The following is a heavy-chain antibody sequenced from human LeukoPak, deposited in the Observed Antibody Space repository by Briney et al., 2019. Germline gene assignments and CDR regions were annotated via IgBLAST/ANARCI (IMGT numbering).Heavy chain of an antibody. Sequence: SETLSLTCTVSGYSISSSYYWSWIRQPAGKGLEWIGRIYTSGSTNYNPSLKSRVTISVDTSKNQFSLKLTSVTAADTAVYYCARERNGDYVDYWGQGSLVTVSS. V-gene: IGHV4-4*07. D-gene: IGHD4-17*01. CDR2: IYTSGST. CDR3: ARERNGDYVDY. CDR1: GYSISSSYY. J-gene: IGHJ4*02.